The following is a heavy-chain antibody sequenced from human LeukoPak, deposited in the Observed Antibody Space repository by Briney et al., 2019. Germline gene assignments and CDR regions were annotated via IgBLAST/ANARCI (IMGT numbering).Heavy chain of an antibody. V-gene: IGHV1-69*04. CDR2: IIPILGIA. J-gene: IGHJ5*02. D-gene: IGHD3-22*01. CDR1: GGTFSSYA. CDR3: ARGRITMIGNWFDP. Sequence: SVKVSCKASGGTFSSYAISWVRQAPGQGLEWMGRIIPILGIANYAQKFQGRVTITADKSTSTAYMELSSLRSEDTAVYYCARGRITMIGNWFDPWGQGTLVTVSS.